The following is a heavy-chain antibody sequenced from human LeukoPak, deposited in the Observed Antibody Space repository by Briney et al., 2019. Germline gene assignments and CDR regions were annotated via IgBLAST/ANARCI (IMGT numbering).Heavy chain of an antibody. Sequence: PSETLSLTCTVSGYSISSGYYWGWIRQPPGKGLEWIGSIYHSGSTYYNPSLKSRVTISVDTSKNQFSLKLSSVTAADTAVYYCARVSGPLLYYFDYWGQGTLVTVSS. V-gene: IGHV4-38-2*02. J-gene: IGHJ4*02. CDR3: ARVSGPLLYYFDY. CDR2: IYHSGST. CDR1: GYSISSGYY. D-gene: IGHD3-16*02.